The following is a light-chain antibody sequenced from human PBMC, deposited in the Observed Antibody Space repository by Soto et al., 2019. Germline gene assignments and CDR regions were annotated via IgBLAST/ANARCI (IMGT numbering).Light chain of an antibody. CDR2: GAS. CDR3: QQTYNTPQT. CDR1: QNINNY. Sequence: DIQMTQSPSSLSASIGDRVTLTCRASQNINNYLHWYQLKPGKAPKLLIYGASGLQSGVPSRFSGSGSGTHFTLTISSLQPEDFATYFCQQTYNTPQTFGGGTRWIS. J-gene: IGKJ4*01. V-gene: IGKV1-39*01.